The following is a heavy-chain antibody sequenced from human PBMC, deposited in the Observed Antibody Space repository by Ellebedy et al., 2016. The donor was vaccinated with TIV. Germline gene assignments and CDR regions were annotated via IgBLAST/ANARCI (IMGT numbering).Heavy chain of an antibody. CDR3: ARPLRSTVTTSIYFDY. CDR2: IYYSGRT. Sequence: SETLSLXXTVSGGSISSSSYFWGCIRQPPGKGLEWIGIIYYSGRTYYNPSLNSRVTISVDTSKNQFSLNLSSVTAADTAVYYCARPLRSTVTTSIYFDYWGQGTLVTVSS. CDR1: GGSISSSSYF. V-gene: IGHV4-39*01. J-gene: IGHJ4*02. D-gene: IGHD4-17*01.